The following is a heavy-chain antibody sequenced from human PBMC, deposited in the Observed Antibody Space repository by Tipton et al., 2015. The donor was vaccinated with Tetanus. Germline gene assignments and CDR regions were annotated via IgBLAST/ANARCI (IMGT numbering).Heavy chain of an antibody. CDR3: ARALIEAAGDYGDY. V-gene: IGHV3-48*02. Sequence: SLRLSCATSGFPFHSYHMAWVRQAPGKGPEWVAYIGDPTKVIQYADFVEGRFTVSRDNAENSLFLQMTSLRDDDTAVYFCARALIEAAGDYGDYWGQGTLVTVSS. J-gene: IGHJ4*02. D-gene: IGHD6-13*01. CDR2: IGDPTKVI. CDR1: GFPFHSYH.